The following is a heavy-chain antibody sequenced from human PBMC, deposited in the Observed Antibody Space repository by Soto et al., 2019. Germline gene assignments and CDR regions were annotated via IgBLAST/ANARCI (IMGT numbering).Heavy chain of an antibody. CDR1: GYTFTSYD. J-gene: IGHJ6*02. Sequence: EASVKVSCKASGYTFTSYDINWVRQATGQGLEWMGWMNPNSGNTGYAQKFQGRVTMTRNTSISTAYMELSSLRSEDTAVYYCARVFWSGYSYYYYYGMDVWGQGTTVTVSS. CDR2: MNPNSGNT. V-gene: IGHV1-8*01. CDR3: ARVFWSGYSYYYYYGMDV. D-gene: IGHD3-3*01.